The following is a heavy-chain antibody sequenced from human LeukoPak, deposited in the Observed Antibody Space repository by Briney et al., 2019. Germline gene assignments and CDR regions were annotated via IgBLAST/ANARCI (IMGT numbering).Heavy chain of an antibody. J-gene: IGHJ6*02. Sequence: PGGSLRLSCAASGFTFSSYEMNWVRQAPGKGLEWVSYISSSGSTIYYADSVRGRFAISRDSANNSLYLQMNSLRAEDTAVYYCARHYASGHMDVWGQGTTVTVSS. CDR2: ISSSGSTI. V-gene: IGHV3-48*03. CDR1: GFTFSSYE. CDR3: ARHYASGHMDV. D-gene: IGHD3-10*01.